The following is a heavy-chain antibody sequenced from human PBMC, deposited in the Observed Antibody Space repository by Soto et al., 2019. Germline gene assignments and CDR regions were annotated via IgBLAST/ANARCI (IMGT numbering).Heavy chain of an antibody. Sequence: PGGSLRLSCAASGFSFITYAMSWVRQAPGKGLEWVSSISGSGDSANGDRTYYADSVRGRFSVSRDNSKNTLYLQMNSLRAEDTAVYYCARASYCTTTSCLEDVWGQGTTVTVSS. J-gene: IGHJ6*02. CDR2: ISGSGDSANGDRT. CDR3: ARASYCTTTSCLEDV. D-gene: IGHD2-2*01. V-gene: IGHV3-23*01. CDR1: GFSFITYA.